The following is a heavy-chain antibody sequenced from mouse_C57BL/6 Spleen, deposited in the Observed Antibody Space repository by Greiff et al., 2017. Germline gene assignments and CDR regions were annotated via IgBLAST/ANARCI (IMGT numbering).Heavy chain of an antibody. Sequence: QVQLQQSGAELAKPGASVKLSCKASGYTFTSYWMHWVKQRPGQGLEWIGYINPSSGYTKYNQKFKDKATLTADKSSSTAYMQLSSLTYEDSAVYYCARPVPVDGAWFAYWGQGTLVTVSA. CDR2: INPSSGYT. CDR3: ARPVPVDGAWFAY. J-gene: IGHJ3*01. V-gene: IGHV1-7*01. D-gene: IGHD1-1*01. CDR1: GYTFTSYW.